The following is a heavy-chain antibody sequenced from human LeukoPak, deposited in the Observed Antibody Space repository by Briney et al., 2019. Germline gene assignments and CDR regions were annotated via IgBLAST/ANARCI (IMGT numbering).Heavy chain of an antibody. CDR2: ISGSSGTT. Sequence: GGSLRLSCAASGFTFSNYAMSWVRQAPGKGLESVSGISGSSGTTYYTDSVQGRFTISRDNSKDTLYLQMNSLRDDDTAIYYCAKSWSCVQYNDWLCYFDYWGQGTLVTVSS. V-gene: IGHV3-23*01. D-gene: IGHD3-9*01. CDR3: AKSWSCVQYNDWLCYFDY. CDR1: GFTFSNYA. J-gene: IGHJ4*02.